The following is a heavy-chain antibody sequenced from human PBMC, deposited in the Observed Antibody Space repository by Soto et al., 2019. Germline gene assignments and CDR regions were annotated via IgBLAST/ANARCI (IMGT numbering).Heavy chain of an antibody. V-gene: IGHV4-4*02. J-gene: IGHJ4*02. CDR2: IYHSGST. Sequence: SETLSLTCAVSGGSISSSNWWSWVRQPPGKGLEWIGEIYHSGSTNYNPSLKSRVTISVDKSKNQFSLKLSSVTAADTAVYYCARATTYSSSREFDYWGQGTLVTAPQ. D-gene: IGHD6-6*01. CDR3: ARATTYSSSREFDY. CDR1: GGSISSSNW.